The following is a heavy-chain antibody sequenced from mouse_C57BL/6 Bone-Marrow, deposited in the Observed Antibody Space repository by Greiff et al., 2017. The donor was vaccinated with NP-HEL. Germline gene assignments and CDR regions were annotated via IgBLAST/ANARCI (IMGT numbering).Heavy chain of an antibody. Sequence: VQLQQSGPELVKPGDSVKISCKASGYSFTGYFMNWVMQSHGKSLEWIGRINPYNGDTFYNQKFKGKATLTVDKSSSTAHMELRSLTSEDSAVYYCARGGNGYDVGYFDVWGTGTTVTVSS. V-gene: IGHV1-20*01. J-gene: IGHJ1*03. D-gene: IGHD2-2*01. CDR3: ARGGNGYDVGYFDV. CDR1: GYSFTGYF. CDR2: INPYNGDT.